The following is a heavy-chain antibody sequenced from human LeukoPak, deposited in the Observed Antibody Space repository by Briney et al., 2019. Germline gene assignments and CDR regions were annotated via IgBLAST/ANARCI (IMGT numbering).Heavy chain of an antibody. CDR2: IKEDGSEK. V-gene: IGHV3-7*01. CDR1: GFTFSTYW. Sequence: GGSLRLSCAASGFTFSTYWMMWSRQAPGKGLEWVANIKEDGSEKYYVDSVKGRFTISRDGAKNSLYLQMNSLRAEDTAVYYCARGLTVKAYWGQGTLVTVSS. CDR3: ARGLTVKAY. J-gene: IGHJ1*01. D-gene: IGHD1-20*01.